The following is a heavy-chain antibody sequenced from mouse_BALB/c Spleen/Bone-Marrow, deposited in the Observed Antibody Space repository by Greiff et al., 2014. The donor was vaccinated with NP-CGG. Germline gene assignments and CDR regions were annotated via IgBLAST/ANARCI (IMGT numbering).Heavy chain of an antibody. J-gene: IGHJ2*01. CDR3: ARYCYGSSYFDY. CDR1: GFKIKDTY. V-gene: IGHV14-3*02. CDR2: IDPANGNT. Sequence: VQLQQSGAELVKPGASVKLSCTASGFKIKDTYMNWVKQRPEKGLEWIGRIDPANGNTNYDQKFKGKTTITADTSSTTAYVQLDSLTSEDAAVYYCARYCYGSSYFDYWGQGTTLTVSS. D-gene: IGHD1-1*01.